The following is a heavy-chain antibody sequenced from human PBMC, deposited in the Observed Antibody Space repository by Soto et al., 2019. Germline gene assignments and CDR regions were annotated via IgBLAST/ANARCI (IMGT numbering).Heavy chain of an antibody. CDR2: IHYSGST. V-gene: IGHV4-59*12. CDR3: ARLDYYYYLDV. Sequence: QGQLQESGPGLVRPSETLSLTCTVSGASITSYYWSWIRQTSGKGLEWIGYIHYSGSTNYNPSLESRVTMSIETPESPLSLGLRPVTAADTAVYYGARLDYYYYLDVWGKGTAVTVSS. J-gene: IGHJ6*03. CDR1: GASITSYY.